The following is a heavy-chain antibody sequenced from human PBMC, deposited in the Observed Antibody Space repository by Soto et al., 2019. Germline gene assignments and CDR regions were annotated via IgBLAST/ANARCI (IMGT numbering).Heavy chain of an antibody. D-gene: IGHD3-16*01. Sequence: QMQLVQSGAEVKKPGASVKVSCKASGYTFTDFYMHWVRQAPGQGLEWLGWINPYTGGTNYAQKFQDRVTMTRDTSISTAYLDLSRLTSDDTAVYYCARDPIGGGAPYYCDYWGQGTLVTASS. CDR1: GYTFTDFY. V-gene: IGHV1-2*02. CDR3: ARDPIGGGAPYYCDY. CDR2: INPYTGGT. J-gene: IGHJ4*02.